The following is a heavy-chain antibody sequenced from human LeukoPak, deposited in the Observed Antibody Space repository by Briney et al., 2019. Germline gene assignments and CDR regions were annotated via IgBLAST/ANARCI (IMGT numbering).Heavy chain of an antibody. CDR2: INPNSGGT. V-gene: IGHV1-2*06. CDR1: GYTFTDYY. CDR3: ARGDPFRLGYVDY. Sequence: ASVKVSCKASGYTFTDYYMHWVRQAPGQGLEWMGRINPNSGGTNYAQKFQGRVTMTRDTSISRAYMELSRLRSDDTAVYYCARGDPFRLGYVDYWGQGTLVTVSS. J-gene: IGHJ4*02. D-gene: IGHD6-19*01.